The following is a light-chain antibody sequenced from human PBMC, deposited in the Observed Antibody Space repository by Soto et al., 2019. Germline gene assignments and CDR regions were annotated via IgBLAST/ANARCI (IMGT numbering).Light chain of an antibody. J-gene: IGLJ1*01. Sequence: LTQPRSVSGSPGQSVAISCTGTSSDVGGYNYVSWYQQHPGKAPKLMIYDVSKRPSGVPDRFSGSKSGNTASLTISGLQAEDEADYYCCSYAGSYPFVFGTGTKVTVL. CDR3: CSYAGSYPFV. CDR1: SSDVGGYNY. V-gene: IGLV2-11*01. CDR2: DVS.